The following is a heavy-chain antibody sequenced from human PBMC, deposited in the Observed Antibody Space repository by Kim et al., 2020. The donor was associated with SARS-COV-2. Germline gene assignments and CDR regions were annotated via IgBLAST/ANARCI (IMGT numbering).Heavy chain of an antibody. D-gene: IGHD2-2*02. Sequence: GGSLRLSCAASGFTVSSNYMSWVRQAPGKGLEWVSVIYSGGSTYYADSVKGRFTISRDNSKNTLYLQMNSLRAEDTAVYYCARDGDLGYCSSTSCYTPYYGMDVWGQGTTVTVSS. CDR1: GFTVSSNY. CDR2: IYSGGST. V-gene: IGHV3-53*01. CDR3: ARDGDLGYCSSTSCYTPYYGMDV. J-gene: IGHJ6*02.